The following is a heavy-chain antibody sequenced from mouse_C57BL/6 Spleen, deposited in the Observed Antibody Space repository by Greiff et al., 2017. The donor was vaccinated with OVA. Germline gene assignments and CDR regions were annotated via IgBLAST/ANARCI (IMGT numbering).Heavy chain of an antibody. CDR2: IHPNSGST. V-gene: IGHV1-64*01. D-gene: IGHD2-4*01. CDR3: ARPYDYDGEFAY. J-gene: IGHJ3*01. CDR1: GYTFTSYW. Sequence: QVQLQQSGSELVKPGASVKLSCKASGYTFTSYWMHWVKQRPGQGLEWIGMIHPNSGSTNYNEKFKSKATLTVDKSSSTAYMQLSSLTSEDSAVYYCARPYDYDGEFAYWGQGTLVTVSA.